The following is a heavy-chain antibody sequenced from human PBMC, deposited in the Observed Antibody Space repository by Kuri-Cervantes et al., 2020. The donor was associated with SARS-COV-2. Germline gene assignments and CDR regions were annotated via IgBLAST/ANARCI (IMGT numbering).Heavy chain of an antibody. CDR2: ISSSSSYI. V-gene: IGHV3-21*01. D-gene: IGHD6-13*01. J-gene: IGHJ4*02. CDR3: ARAAAGGFDY. CDR1: GFTFSNYG. Sequence: GESLKISCAASGFTFSNYGMLWVRQAPGKGLEWVSSISSSSSYIYYADSVKGRFTISGDNAKNSLYLQMNSLRAEDTAVYYCARAAAGGFDYWGQGTLVT.